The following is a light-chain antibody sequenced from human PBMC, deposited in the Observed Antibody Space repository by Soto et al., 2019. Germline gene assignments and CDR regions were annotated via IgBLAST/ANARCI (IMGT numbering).Light chain of an antibody. CDR3: QSYDTSNRGI. J-gene: IGLJ2*01. CDR2: EHN. V-gene: IGLV6-57*04. CDR1: SGSIASNY. Sequence: NFMLTQPHSLSESPGKTVTISCTRSSGSIASNYVQWYRQRPGSAPTTVIYEHNQRPSGVPDRISGSIDSSSNSASLTISGLKTEDEADYYCQSYDTSNRGIFGGGTQLTVL.